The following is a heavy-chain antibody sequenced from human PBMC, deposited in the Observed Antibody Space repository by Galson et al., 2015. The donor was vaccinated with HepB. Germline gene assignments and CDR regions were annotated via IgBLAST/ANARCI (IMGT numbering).Heavy chain of an antibody. CDR3: TTGGSRYYDILTGYYDYYYYYMDV. D-gene: IGHD3-9*01. CDR1: GFTFGNAW. V-gene: IGHV3-15*07. CDR2: IKSKTDGGTT. Sequence: LRLSCAASGFTFGNAWMNWVRQAPGKGLEWVGRIKSKTDGGTTDYAAPVKGRFTISRDDSKNTLYLQVNSLRTEDTAVYYCTTGGSRYYDILTGYYDYYYYYMDVWGKGTTVTVSS. J-gene: IGHJ6*03.